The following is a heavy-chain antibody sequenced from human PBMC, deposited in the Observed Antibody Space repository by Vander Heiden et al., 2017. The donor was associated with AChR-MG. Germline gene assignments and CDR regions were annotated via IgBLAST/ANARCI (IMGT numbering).Heavy chain of an antibody. CDR2: MQSETDGGTT. Sequence: EVQVVESGGGLVKPGGSLRLSCAAPGFTFSNTWMDWVRQAPGKGLEWVGRMQSETDGGTTDYAASVKGRFTISRDDSKNTLYLQMNSLKTEDTAVYYCTTLLSWFGELLVYFDYWGQGTLVTVSS. V-gene: IGHV3-15*01. D-gene: IGHD3-10*01. CDR1: GFTFSNTW. CDR3: TTLLSWFGELLVYFDY. J-gene: IGHJ4*02.